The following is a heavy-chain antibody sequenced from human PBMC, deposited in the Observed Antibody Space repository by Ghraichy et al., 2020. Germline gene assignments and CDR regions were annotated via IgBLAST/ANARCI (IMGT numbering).Heavy chain of an antibody. CDR3: ARDPTPTTVTTYFDY. D-gene: IGHD4-17*01. V-gene: IGHV3-23*01. CDR1: GFTFSSYA. Sequence: GGSLRLSRAASGFTFSSYAMSWVRQAPGKGLEWVSAISGSGGSTYYADSVKGRFTISRDNSKNTLYLQMNSLRAEDTAVYYCARDPTPTTVTTYFDYWGQGTLVTVSS. CDR2: ISGSGGST. J-gene: IGHJ4*02.